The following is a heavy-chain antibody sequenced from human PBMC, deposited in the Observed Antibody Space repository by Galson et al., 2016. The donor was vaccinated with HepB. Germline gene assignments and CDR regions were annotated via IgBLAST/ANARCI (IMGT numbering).Heavy chain of an antibody. Sequence: SLRLSCAASGFTFSNHGIHWVRQAPGKGLEWVAVISSDGSTKYYTDSVKGRFTISRDNSKNTLYLQMKSLRAEDTAVYFCAKDLDGYNPVLDYWGQGTLVTVSS. J-gene: IGHJ4*02. D-gene: IGHD5-24*01. CDR3: AKDLDGYNPVLDY. CDR2: ISSDGSTK. CDR1: GFTFSNHG. V-gene: IGHV3-30*18.